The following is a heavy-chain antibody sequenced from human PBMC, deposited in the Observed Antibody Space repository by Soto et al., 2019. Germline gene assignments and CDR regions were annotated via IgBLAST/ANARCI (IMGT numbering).Heavy chain of an antibody. Sequence: QVQLVESGGGVVQPGRSMRLSCAASGFTFSSYGMHWVRQAPGKGLEWVAVISYDGSNKYYADSVKGRFTISRDNSKNTLYLQMNSLRAEDTAVYYCAKASSSGYYYVGGLDYWGQGTLVTVSS. CDR3: AKASSSGYYYVGGLDY. V-gene: IGHV3-30*18. D-gene: IGHD3-22*01. J-gene: IGHJ4*02. CDR1: GFTFSSYG. CDR2: ISYDGSNK.